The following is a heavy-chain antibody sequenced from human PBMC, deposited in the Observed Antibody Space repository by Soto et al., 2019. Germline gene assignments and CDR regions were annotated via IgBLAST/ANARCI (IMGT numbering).Heavy chain of an antibody. J-gene: IGHJ6*02. CDR1: GYTFISYG. V-gene: IGHV1-18*01. CDR3: ARGVAAHPLGGYYGVDV. D-gene: IGHD6-6*01. CDR2: ISPYNGNR. Sequence: QVQLVQSGGEVKRPGASVNVSCKASGYTFISYGITWVRQAPGQGPEWMGWISPYNGNRKYAQKFQGRVTITTDTSTTTAYMELRSLRSDDTAVYYCARGVAAHPLGGYYGVDVWGQGTMVTVSS.